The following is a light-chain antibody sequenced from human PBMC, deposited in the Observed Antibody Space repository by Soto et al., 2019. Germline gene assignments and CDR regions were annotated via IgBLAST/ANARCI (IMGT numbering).Light chain of an antibody. J-gene: IGKJ4*01. V-gene: IGKV1-12*02. CDR3: QQGTSFPFT. CDR1: QGINIW. CDR2: AAS. Sequence: DIQMTQSPSSVSASIGDRVTITCRASQGINIWLAWYQQKPGKAPRLLIYAASSLQGGVPSRFSGRGSGTEFTLTISSLQPEGFATYYCQQGTSFPFTFGGGTKVEIK.